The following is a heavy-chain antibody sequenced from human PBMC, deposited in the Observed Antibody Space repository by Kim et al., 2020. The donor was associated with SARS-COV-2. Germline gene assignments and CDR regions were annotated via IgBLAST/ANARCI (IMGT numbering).Heavy chain of an antibody. CDR2: IYSGGSST. Sequence: GGSLRLSCAASGFTFSSYAMSWVRQAPGKGLEWVSVIYSGGSSTYYADSVKGRFTISRDNSKNTLYLQMNSLRAEDTAVYYCAKVGPTNWYFDLWGRGTLVTVSS. J-gene: IGHJ2*01. D-gene: IGHD5-12*01. V-gene: IGHV3-23*03. CDR3: AKVGPTNWYFDL. CDR1: GFTFSSYA.